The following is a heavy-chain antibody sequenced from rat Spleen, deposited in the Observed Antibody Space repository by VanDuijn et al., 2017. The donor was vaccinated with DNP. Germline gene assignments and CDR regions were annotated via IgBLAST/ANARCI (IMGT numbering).Heavy chain of an antibody. CDR1: GFSITRSYR. Sequence: EVQLQESGPGLVKPSQSLSLTCSVTGFSITRSYRWNWIRKFPGRKLEWMGYINSAGITNYNPSLKSRISITRDTSKNQFFLQVNSVTTEDTATYYCARLGTQGFTYWGQGTLVTVSS. J-gene: IGHJ3*01. D-gene: IGHD1-5*01. CDR2: INSAGIT. V-gene: IGHV3-3*01. CDR3: ARLGTQGFTY.